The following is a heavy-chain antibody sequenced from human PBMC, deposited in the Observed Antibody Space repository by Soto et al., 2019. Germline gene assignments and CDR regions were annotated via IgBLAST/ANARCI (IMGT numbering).Heavy chain of an antibody. CDR3: ARPDRSFNYSGSGSYPDYGMDV. CDR2: IYPGDSDT. D-gene: IGHD3-10*01. Sequence: RGESLKISCKGSGYSFTSYWIGWVRQMPGKDLKWMGIIYPGDSDTRYSPSFQGQVTISADKSISTAYLQWSSLKASDTAMYYCARPDRSFNYSGSGSYPDYGMDVWGQGTTVTVSS. V-gene: IGHV5-51*01. J-gene: IGHJ6*02. CDR1: GYSFTSYW.